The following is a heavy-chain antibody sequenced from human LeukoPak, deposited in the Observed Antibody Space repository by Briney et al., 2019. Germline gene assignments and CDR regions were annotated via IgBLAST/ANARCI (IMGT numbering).Heavy chain of an antibody. D-gene: IGHD3-22*01. CDR1: GGSFNGYY. Sequence: PSETLSLTCAVYGGSFNGYYWGWIRQSPGKGLEWIGEIDHSGRTNSNPSLKSRVIISVDMSKNQFSLKLTSVTAADTAVYYCAKAPHYYDSSGYYGFDYWGQGTLVTVSS. CDR2: IDHSGRT. J-gene: IGHJ4*02. V-gene: IGHV4-34*01. CDR3: AKAPHYYDSSGYYGFDY.